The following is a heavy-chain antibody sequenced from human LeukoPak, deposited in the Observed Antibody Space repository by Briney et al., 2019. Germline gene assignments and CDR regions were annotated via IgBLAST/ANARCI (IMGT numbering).Heavy chain of an antibody. Sequence: PGGSLRLSCAASGFTFSSYGMHWVRQAPGKGLEWVAVIWYDGSNKYYADSVKGRFTISRDNSKNTLYLQMNSLRAEDTAVYHCARDFEAGMATDYWGQGTLVTVSS. D-gene: IGHD5-24*01. V-gene: IGHV3-33*01. CDR3: ARDFEAGMATDY. CDR1: GFTFSSYG. CDR2: IWYDGSNK. J-gene: IGHJ4*02.